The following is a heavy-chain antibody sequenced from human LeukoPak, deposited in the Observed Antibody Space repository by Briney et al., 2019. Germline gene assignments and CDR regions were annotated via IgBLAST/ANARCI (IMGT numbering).Heavy chain of an antibody. V-gene: IGHV3-48*04. D-gene: IGHD5-24*01. Sequence: GGSLRLSCAASGFTFSTYSMNWVRQAPGKGLEWVSYISSSSSTIYYADSVKGRFTISRDNAKNSLYLQMNSLRAEDTAVYYCARDLFLRQMATILRWFDPWGQGTLVTVSS. CDR2: ISSSSSTI. CDR1: GFTFSTYS. J-gene: IGHJ5*02. CDR3: ARDLFLRQMATILRWFDP.